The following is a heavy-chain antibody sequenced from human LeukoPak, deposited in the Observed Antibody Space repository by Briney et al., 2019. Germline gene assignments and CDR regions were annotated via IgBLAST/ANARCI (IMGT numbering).Heavy chain of an antibody. V-gene: IGHV5-51*01. D-gene: IGHD1-26*01. CDR2: IWPGDSDT. CDR1: GYDFATYW. Sequence: GESLKISCKISGYDFATYWIAWGRQMPGKGLECMGIIWPGDSDTRYSPSFQGQVTISADKTISTVYLQWSSLKVSDTAIYYCARRGRGDWFDPWGQGTLVTVSS. CDR3: ARRGRGDWFDP. J-gene: IGHJ5*02.